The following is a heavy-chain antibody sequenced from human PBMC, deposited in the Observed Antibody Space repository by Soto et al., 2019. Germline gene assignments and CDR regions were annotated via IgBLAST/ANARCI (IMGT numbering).Heavy chain of an antibody. CDR1: GYSFTSYW. CDR3: ARHGDGYGYYYYYRMDV. V-gene: IGHV5-51*01. Sequence: GESLKISCKGSGYSFTSYWIGWVRQMPGKVLEWMGIIYPGDSDTRDSPSFQGQVTISADKSSSTAYLQWSSLEASDTAMYYSARHGDGYGYYYYYRMDVWGQGTTVTVSS. D-gene: IGHD5-18*01. CDR2: IYPGDSDT. J-gene: IGHJ6*02.